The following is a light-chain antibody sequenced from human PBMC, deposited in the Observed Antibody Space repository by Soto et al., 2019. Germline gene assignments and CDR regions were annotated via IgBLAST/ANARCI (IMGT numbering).Light chain of an antibody. J-gene: IGKJ2*01. CDR1: QSFSSSY. CDR3: QQYDTSPPYT. V-gene: IGKV3-20*01. CDR2: GAS. Sequence: EIVLTQSPGTLSLSPWERATLSCRASQSFSSSYLAWYQQKPGQAPRLLISGASSRATGIPDRFSGSGSGTDFTLTVSRLEPEDFAVYYCQQYDTSPPYTFGQGTKLESK.